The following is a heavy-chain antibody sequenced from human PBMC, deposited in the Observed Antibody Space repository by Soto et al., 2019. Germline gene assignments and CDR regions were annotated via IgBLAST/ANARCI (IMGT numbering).Heavy chain of an antibody. V-gene: IGHV3-7*01. CDR3: ARESPDIVATIAFDI. CDR2: IKQDGSEK. J-gene: IGHJ3*02. D-gene: IGHD5-12*01. Sequence: LSLTCAASGFTFSSYWMSWVRQAPGKGLEWVANIKQDGSEKYYVDSVKGRFTISRDNAKNSLYLQMNSLRAEDTAVYYCARESPDIVATIAFDIWGQGTMVTVSS. CDR1: GFTFSSYW.